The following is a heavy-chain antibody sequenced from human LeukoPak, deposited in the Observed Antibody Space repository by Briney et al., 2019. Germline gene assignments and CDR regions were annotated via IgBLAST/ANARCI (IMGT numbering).Heavy chain of an antibody. Sequence: GGSLRLSCTAFGFNFKNYGMHWVRQAPGKGLEWVAVIWYDGSNKYYADSVKGRFTISRDNSKIILYLQINSLRAEDTAVYYCARDASDTAMVGYFQHWGQGTLVTVSS. D-gene: IGHD5-18*01. J-gene: IGHJ1*01. CDR1: GFNFKNYG. V-gene: IGHV3-33*08. CDR2: IWYDGSNK. CDR3: ARDASDTAMVGYFQH.